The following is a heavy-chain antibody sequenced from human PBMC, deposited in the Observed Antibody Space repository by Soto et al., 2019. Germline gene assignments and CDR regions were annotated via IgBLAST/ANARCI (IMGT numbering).Heavy chain of an antibody. Sequence: SETLSLTCTVSGGSISSYYWSWIRQPPGKGLEWIASIKYSGTTFYNPSLKSRVTLSVDTSKNQFSLKLSSVTAADTAVYYCASIRKELLTFDYWGQGTRVTVSS. V-gene: IGHV4-59*05. CDR2: IKYSGTT. J-gene: IGHJ4*02. CDR1: GGSISSYY. D-gene: IGHD3-10*01. CDR3: ASIRKELLTFDY.